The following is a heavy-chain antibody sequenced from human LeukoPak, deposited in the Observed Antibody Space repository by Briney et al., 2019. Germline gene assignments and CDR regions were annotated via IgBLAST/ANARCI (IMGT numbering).Heavy chain of an antibody. V-gene: IGHV4-34*01. Sequence: SETLSLTCAVYGGSFSGYYWSWIRQPPGKGLEWIGEINHSGSTNYNPSLKSRVTISVDTSKNQFSLKLSSVTAADTAVYYCARSDSSGSHPESGGDYQPSGQGTLVTVSS. CDR1: GGSFSGYY. CDR3: ARSDSSGSHPESGGDYQP. J-gene: IGHJ5*02. CDR2: INHSGST. D-gene: IGHD3-22*01.